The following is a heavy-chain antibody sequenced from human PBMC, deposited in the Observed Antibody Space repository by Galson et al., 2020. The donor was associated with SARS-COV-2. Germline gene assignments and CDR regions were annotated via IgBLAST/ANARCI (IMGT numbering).Heavy chain of an antibody. CDR1: GGSISSSSYY. V-gene: IGHV4-39*01. J-gene: IGHJ4*02. CDR3: ARQQDGYGDYDILAY. Sequence: SETLSLTCTVSGGSISSSSYYWGWIRQPPGKGLEWIGSIYYSGNTYYNPSLKSRVTMSVDTSKNQFSVKLSSVTAADTAVYYCARQQDGYGDYDILAYWGQGALVTVSS. CDR2: IYYSGNT. D-gene: IGHD5-12*01.